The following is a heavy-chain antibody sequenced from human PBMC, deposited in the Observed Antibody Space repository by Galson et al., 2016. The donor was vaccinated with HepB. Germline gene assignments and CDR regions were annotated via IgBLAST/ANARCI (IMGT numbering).Heavy chain of an antibody. V-gene: IGHV3-23*01. CDR3: AKERGSRLTMVRGVPDPFDI. CDR1: GFTLSNYV. D-gene: IGHD3-10*01. Sequence: SLRLSCAASGFTLSNYVMNWVRQAPGKGLQWVSAISGSGTNTYYDDSVKGRFTISRDNSQNTLYLQMSSLRAEATAVYYCAKERGSRLTMVRGVPDPFDIWGQGTLVTVSS. CDR2: ISGSGTNT. J-gene: IGHJ3*02.